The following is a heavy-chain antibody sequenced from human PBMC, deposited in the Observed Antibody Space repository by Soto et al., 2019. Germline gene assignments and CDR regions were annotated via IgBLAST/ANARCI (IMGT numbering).Heavy chain of an antibody. D-gene: IGHD6-6*01. CDR1: GYTFITYF. J-gene: IGHJ5*02. CDR3: ARSYISSSYWFDP. V-gene: IGHV1-46*03. Sequence: ASVKVSCKASGYTFITYFMHWVRQAPGQGLEWTGVINPSRGTTTYAQKFQDRVTMTRDTSASTVYMELSSLRSEDTAMYYCARSYISSSYWFDPWGQGTLVTVSS. CDR2: INPSRGTT.